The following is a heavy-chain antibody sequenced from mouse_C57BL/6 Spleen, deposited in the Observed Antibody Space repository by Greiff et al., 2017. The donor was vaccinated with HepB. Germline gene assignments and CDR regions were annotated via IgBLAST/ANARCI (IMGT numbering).Heavy chain of an antibody. CDR2: IDPSDSYT. D-gene: IGHD1-1*01. CDR3: ARWGTTVGGYFDV. Sequence: VQLQQPGAELVMPGASVKLSCKASGYTFTSYWMHWVKQRPGQGLEWIGEIDPSDSYTNYNQKFKGKSTLTVDKSSSTAYMQLSSLTSEDSAVYYCARWGTTVGGYFDVWGTGTTVTVSS. V-gene: IGHV1-69*01. J-gene: IGHJ1*03. CDR1: GYTFTSYW.